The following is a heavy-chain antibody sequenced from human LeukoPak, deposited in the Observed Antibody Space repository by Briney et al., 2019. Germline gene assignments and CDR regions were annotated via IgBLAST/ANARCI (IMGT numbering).Heavy chain of an antibody. CDR3: AKDLYGDYVVDY. V-gene: IGHV3-23*01. Sequence: GASLRLSCAASGFTFSSYAMSWVRQAPGKGLEWVSAISGGGGSTYYADSVKGRFTISRDNSKNTLYLQMNSLRAEDTAVYYCAKDLYGDYVVDYWGQGTLVTVSS. J-gene: IGHJ4*02. D-gene: IGHD4-17*01. CDR1: GFTFSSYA. CDR2: ISGGGGST.